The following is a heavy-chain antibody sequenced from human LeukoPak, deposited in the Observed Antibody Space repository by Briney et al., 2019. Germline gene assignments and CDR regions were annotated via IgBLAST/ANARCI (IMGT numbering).Heavy chain of an antibody. CDR3: ARGGSSGGSCYPTCAPDY. V-gene: IGHV4-59*01. CDR1: GGSISSYY. J-gene: IGHJ4*02. D-gene: IGHD2-15*01. Sequence: PSETLSLTCTVPGGSISSYYWSWIRQPPGKGLEWIGYIYYSGSTNYNPSLKSRVTISVDTSKNQFSLKLSSVTAADTAVYYCARGGSSGGSCYPTCAPDYWGQGTLVTVSS. CDR2: IYYSGST.